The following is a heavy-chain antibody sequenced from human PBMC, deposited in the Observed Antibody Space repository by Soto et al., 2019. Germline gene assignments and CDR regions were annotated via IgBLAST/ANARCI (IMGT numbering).Heavy chain of an antibody. V-gene: IGHV4-30-4*01. CDR3: ARSTVTTVYWFDP. J-gene: IGHJ5*02. Sequence: QVQLQESGPGLVKPSQTLSLTCTVSGGPISSGDYYWSWIRQPPGKGLEWIGYIYYSGSTYYNPSLKSRVTISVDTSKNQFSLKLSSVTAADTAVYYCARSTVTTVYWFDPWGQGTLVTVSS. D-gene: IGHD4-17*01. CDR2: IYYSGST. CDR1: GGPISSGDYY.